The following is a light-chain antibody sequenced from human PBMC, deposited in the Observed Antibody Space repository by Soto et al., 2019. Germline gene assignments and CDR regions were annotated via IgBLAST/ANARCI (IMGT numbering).Light chain of an antibody. CDR1: HSVSSSY. CDR3: QQYGSSPALT. Sequence: EIVLTQSPGTLSLSPGERATLSCRASHSVSSSYLAWYQQKPGQAPRLLIYGASSRATGIPDRFGGSGSGTDFTLTISRLEPEDFAVYYCQQYGSSPALTFGGGTKVEIK. CDR2: GAS. J-gene: IGKJ4*01. V-gene: IGKV3-20*01.